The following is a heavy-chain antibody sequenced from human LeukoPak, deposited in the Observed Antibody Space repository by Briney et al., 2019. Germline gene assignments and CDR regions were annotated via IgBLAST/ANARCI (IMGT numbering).Heavy chain of an antibody. CDR2: IIPILDVA. D-gene: IGHD3-16*02. J-gene: IGHJ3*02. Sequence: GSSVKVSCKASGGSFNTYVITWVRQAPGQGLEWMGRIIPILDVANFAQKFQGKVTITADKSTNTAHMELSSLRSEDTAVYYCTREGVYSPDPSSYHRYAFDIWGQGTVVTVSS. V-gene: IGHV1-69*04. CDR1: GGSFNTYV. CDR3: TREGVYSPDPSSYHRYAFDI.